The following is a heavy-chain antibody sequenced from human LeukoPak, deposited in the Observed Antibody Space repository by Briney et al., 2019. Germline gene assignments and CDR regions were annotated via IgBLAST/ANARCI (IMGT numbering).Heavy chain of an antibody. Sequence: PGGSLRLSCAASGFTFSSYSMNWVRQAPGKGLEWVSSISSSSSYIYYADSVKGRFTISRDNAKNPLYLQMNSLRAEDTAVYYCARDQYNLGDAFDIWGQGTMVTASS. CDR1: GFTFSSYS. CDR2: ISSSSSYI. V-gene: IGHV3-21*01. J-gene: IGHJ3*02. D-gene: IGHD5-24*01. CDR3: ARDQYNLGDAFDI.